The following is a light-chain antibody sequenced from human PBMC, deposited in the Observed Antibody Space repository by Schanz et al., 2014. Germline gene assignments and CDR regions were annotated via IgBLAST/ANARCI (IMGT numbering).Light chain of an antibody. CDR3: QQYGGSPPIS. CDR2: GAS. J-gene: IGKJ5*01. CDR1: QSASSSY. Sequence: EIVMTQSPATLSVSPGERATLSCRASQSASSSYLAWYQQKPGQAPRLLIYGASTRATGIPDRFSGSGSGRDFTLTISRREPEDFAMYYCQQYGGSPPISFGQGTRLEIK. V-gene: IGKV3-20*01.